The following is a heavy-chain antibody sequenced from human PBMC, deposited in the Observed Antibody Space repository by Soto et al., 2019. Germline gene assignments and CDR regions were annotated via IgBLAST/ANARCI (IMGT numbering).Heavy chain of an antibody. J-gene: IGHJ3*02. D-gene: IGHD1-26*01. CDR2: IYYTGST. CDR3: ASKEEGASALDI. V-gene: IGHV4-28*01. Sequence: SDTLSLTCAVSGYSISSSNWWGLIRQPPGKGLEWIGYIYYTGSTYYNPSLKSRVTMSVDTSKNQFSLKVSSVTAVDTAVYHCASKEEGASALDIWGQGTMVTVSS. CDR1: GYSISSSNW.